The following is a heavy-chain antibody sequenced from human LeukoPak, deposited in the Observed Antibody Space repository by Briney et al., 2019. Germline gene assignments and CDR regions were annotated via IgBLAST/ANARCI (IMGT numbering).Heavy chain of an antibody. CDR3: ARADIVVVPPYMDV. CDR1: GFTFSSYA. V-gene: IGHV3-48*01. Sequence: GGSLRLSCAASGFTFSSYAMHWVRQAPGKGLEWVSYISSSSSTIYYADSVKGRFTISRDNAKNSLYLQMNSLRAEDTAVYYCARADIVVVPPYMDVWGKGTTVTVSS. J-gene: IGHJ6*03. D-gene: IGHD2-2*01. CDR2: ISSSSSTI.